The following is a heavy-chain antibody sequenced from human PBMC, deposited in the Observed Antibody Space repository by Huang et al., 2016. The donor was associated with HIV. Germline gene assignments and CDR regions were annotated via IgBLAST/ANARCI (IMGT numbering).Heavy chain of an antibody. Sequence: QVQLVQSGAEVKKPGASVKVSCKASGYTFTSYGIRWVRQAPGQGLEWMGGISAYNGNTNYAQTLQGRVTMTTDTATSTVNMEMRSLRSDDTAVYYCARLYLYGMDVWGQGTTVTVSS. V-gene: IGHV1-18*04. CDR3: ARLYLYGMDV. CDR2: ISAYNGNT. CDR1: GYTFTSYG. J-gene: IGHJ6*02. D-gene: IGHD3-16*02.